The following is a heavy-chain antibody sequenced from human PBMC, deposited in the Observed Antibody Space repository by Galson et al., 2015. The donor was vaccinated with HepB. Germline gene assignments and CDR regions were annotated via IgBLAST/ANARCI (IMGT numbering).Heavy chain of an antibody. J-gene: IGHJ3*01. CDR2: ISATSRTI. CDR3: ARDRVAYCGGDCPSDL. V-gene: IGHV3-48*01. Sequence: SLRLSCAASGFTFSRYNMNWVRQVAGKGLEWISYISATSRTIEYADSVKGRFTISRDNADNSLSLQMTSLRAEDTAIYYCARDRVAYCGGDCPSDLWGQGTMVTVSS. D-gene: IGHD2-21*01. CDR1: GFTFSRYN.